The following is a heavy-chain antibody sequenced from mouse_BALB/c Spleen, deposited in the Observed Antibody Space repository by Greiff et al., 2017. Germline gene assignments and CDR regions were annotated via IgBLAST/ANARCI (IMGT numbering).Heavy chain of an antibody. CDR3: ARSLYDYGSSYDAMDY. D-gene: IGHD1-1*01. Sequence: VQLQQSGAELAKPGASVKMSCKASGYTFTSYWMHWVKQRPGQGLEWIGYINPSTGYTEYNQKFKDKATLTADKSSSTAYMQLSSLTSEDSAVYYCARSLYDYGSSYDAMDYWGQGTSVTVSS. CDR1: GYTFTSYW. V-gene: IGHV1-7*01. J-gene: IGHJ4*01. CDR2: INPSTGYT.